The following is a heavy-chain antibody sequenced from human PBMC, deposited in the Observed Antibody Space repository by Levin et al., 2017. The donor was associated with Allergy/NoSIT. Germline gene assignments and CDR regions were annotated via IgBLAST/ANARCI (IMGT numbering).Heavy chain of an antibody. D-gene: IGHD3-22*01. CDR2: IYYSGST. V-gene: IGHV4-30-4*01. J-gene: IGHJ4*02. CDR1: GGSISSGDYY. Sequence: PSETLSLTCTVSGGSISSGDYYWSWIRQPPGKGLEWIGYIYYSGSTYYNPSLKSRVTISVDTSKNQFSLKLSSVTAADTAVYYCARNYYYDSSMNDYWGQGTLVTVSS. CDR3: ARNYYYDSSMNDY.